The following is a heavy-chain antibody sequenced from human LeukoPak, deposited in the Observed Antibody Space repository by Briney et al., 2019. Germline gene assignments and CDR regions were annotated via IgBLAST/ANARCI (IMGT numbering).Heavy chain of an antibody. CDR1: GFTFSSYG. J-gene: IGHJ5*02. CDR3: TRDVTLTWFDP. V-gene: IGHV3-49*04. D-gene: IGHD4-23*01. CDR2: IRSKAYGGTT. Sequence: GGSLRLSCAASGFTFSSYGMHWVRQAPGKGLEWVGFIRSKAYGGTTEYAASVKGRFTISRDDSKSIAYLQMNSLKTEDTAVYYCTRDVTLTWFDPWGQGTLVTVSS.